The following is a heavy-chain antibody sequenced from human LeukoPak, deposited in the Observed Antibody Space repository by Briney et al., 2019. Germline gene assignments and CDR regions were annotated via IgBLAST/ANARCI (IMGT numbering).Heavy chain of an antibody. J-gene: IGHJ3*02. CDR2: MNPNRGNT. CDR1: GYTFTSYD. V-gene: IGHV1-8*01. Sequence: ASVKVSCKASGYTFTSYDINWVRQATGQGLEWMGWMNPNRGNTGNAQKFQGRVTMTRNTSISTAYLELSSLRSEDTAVYYCARDFSSSWTYDAFDIWGQGTMVTVSS. CDR3: ARDFSSSWTYDAFDI. D-gene: IGHD6-13*01.